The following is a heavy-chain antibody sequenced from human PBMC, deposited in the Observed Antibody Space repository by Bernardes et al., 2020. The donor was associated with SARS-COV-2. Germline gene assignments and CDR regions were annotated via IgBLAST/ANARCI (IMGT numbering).Heavy chain of an antibody. J-gene: IGHJ4*02. CDR2: IWNDGSRK. CDR3: AKASTVVISYYLDH. CDR1: GFTFTTYG. D-gene: IGHD3-22*01. V-gene: IGHV3-30*02. Sequence: GSLRLSCAASGFTFTTYGMNWVRQAPGKGLEWVAVIWNDGSRKYYADSVKGRFTISRDNFKNTLSLQMNSLRAEDTAVYYCAKASTVVISYYLDHWGQGTLVTVSS.